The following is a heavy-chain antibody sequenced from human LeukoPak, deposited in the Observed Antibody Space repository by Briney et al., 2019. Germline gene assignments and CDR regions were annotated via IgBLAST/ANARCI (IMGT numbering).Heavy chain of an antibody. J-gene: IGHJ4*02. CDR3: ARDGYCTNGVCYWFDY. V-gene: IGHV3-30*04. Sequence: PGGSLRLSCAASGFTFSSYAMHWVRQAPGKGLEWVAVISYDGSNKYYADSVKGRFTISRDNSKNTLYLQMNSLRAEDTAVYYCARDGYCTNGVCYWFDYWGQATLVTVSS. CDR1: GFTFSSYA. D-gene: IGHD2-8*01. CDR2: ISYDGSNK.